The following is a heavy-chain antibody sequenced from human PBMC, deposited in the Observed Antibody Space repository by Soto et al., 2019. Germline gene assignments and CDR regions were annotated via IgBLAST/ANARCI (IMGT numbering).Heavy chain of an antibody. CDR1: GGSIRSYY. V-gene: IGHV4-59*08. Sequence: QVQLQESGPGLVKPSETLSLTCTVSGGSIRSYYWSWIRQPPGKGLEWIGSIYYSGSTNYKPSLKSRVTISVDTSKNQFSLKLNSVTAADTAVYYCARQGGWFDPLGQGTLVTVSS. J-gene: IGHJ5*02. CDR2: IYYSGST. CDR3: ARQGGWFDP. D-gene: IGHD1-26*01.